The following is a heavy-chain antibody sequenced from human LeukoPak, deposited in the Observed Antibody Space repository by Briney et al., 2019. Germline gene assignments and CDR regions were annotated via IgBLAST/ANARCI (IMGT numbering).Heavy chain of an antibody. CDR2: ITDSGATT. D-gene: IGHD2-15*01. CDR3: ATSASCSGGSCYNNWFDP. V-gene: IGHV3-23*01. CDR1: GFTFSNYA. J-gene: IGHJ5*02. Sequence: GGSLRLSCADSGFTFSNYAMSWVRQAPGKGLEWVSSITDSGATTHYADSVKGRFTISRDFSNNTLYLQMNSLRVEDTASFYCATSASCSGGSCYNNWFDPWGQGTRVTVSS.